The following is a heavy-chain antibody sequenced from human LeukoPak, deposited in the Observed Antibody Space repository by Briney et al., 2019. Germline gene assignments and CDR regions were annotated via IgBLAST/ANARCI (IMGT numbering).Heavy chain of an antibody. Sequence: AETLSLTCTVSGDSISSSRYYWGRIRQPPGKGLEWIGSVYYSGSTHYNPSLKSRATISVDTSKNHFSLRLSSVTAADTAVYYCARASYYFASGTDFPYYFNLDVWGQGTTVTVSS. CDR1: GDSISSSRYY. D-gene: IGHD3-10*01. V-gene: IGHV4-39*07. J-gene: IGHJ6*02. CDR2: VYYSGST. CDR3: ARASYYFASGTDFPYYFNLDV.